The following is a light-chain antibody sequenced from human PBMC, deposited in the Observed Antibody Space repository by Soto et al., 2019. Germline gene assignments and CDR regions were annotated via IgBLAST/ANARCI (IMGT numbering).Light chain of an antibody. Sequence: DIQMTQSPPTLSAPVGDRVTITCRASQSIDRWLAWYQQKPGKGPKILVYKASTLQSGVPSRFSGSGSGTEVTLTISNLQPDDFATYYCQQYDSYPLAFGGGTKVEIK. CDR3: QQYDSYPLA. CDR2: KAS. J-gene: IGKJ4*01. CDR1: QSIDRW. V-gene: IGKV1-5*03.